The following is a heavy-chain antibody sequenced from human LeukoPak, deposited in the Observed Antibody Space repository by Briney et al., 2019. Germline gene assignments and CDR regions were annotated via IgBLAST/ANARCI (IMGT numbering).Heavy chain of an antibody. Sequence: GGSLRLSCAASGFIVSTNYMSWVRQAPGKGLEWVSVIYSGGSTYYADSVKGRFTISRDNSKNTLYLQMNSLRAEDTAVYYCARDLPPITIFGEFDYWGQGTLVTVSS. D-gene: IGHD3-3*01. CDR2: IYSGGST. CDR3: ARDLPPITIFGEFDY. J-gene: IGHJ4*02. CDR1: GFIVSTNY. V-gene: IGHV3-53*05.